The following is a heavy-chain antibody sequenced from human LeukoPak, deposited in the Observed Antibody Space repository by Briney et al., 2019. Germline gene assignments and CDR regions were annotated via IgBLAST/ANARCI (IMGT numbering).Heavy chain of an antibody. CDR2: ISGSGATT. J-gene: IGHJ3*02. V-gene: IGHV3-23*01. D-gene: IGHD6-19*01. CDR1: GLTFSSYG. CDR3: AKDRDSSGWYGMGAFDI. Sequence: GGSLRLSCAVSGLTFSSYGMSWVRQAPGKGLEWVSAISGSGATTYYADSVKGRFTISRDNSKNTLYLQMNSLRAEDTAVYYCAKDRDSSGWYGMGAFDIWGQGTMVTVSS.